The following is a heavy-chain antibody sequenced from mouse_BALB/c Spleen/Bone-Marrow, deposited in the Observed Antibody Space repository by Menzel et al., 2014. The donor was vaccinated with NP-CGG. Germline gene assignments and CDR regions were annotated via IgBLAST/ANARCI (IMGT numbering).Heavy chain of an antibody. Sequence: QVQLQQSGAELGMPGASVKMSCKASGYTFTDNWIYWVKQRPGQGLEWIGAIDTSDSYTNYNQKFMGKASFTVDASSSTAYMQVTSLTPVDSAVYYCARGGHDFSLDYWGQGTSVTVSS. D-gene: IGHD2-4*01. CDR2: IDTSDSYT. J-gene: IGHJ4*01. CDR3: ARGGHDFSLDY. CDR1: GYTFTDNW. V-gene: IGHV1-69*01.